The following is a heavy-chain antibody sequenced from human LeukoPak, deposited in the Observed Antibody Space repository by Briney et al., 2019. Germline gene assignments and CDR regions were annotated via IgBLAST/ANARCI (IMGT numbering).Heavy chain of an antibody. Sequence: SETLSLTCAVSGGSISSNNWWSWVRQPPGKGLEWIGEIYHSGSTNYNPSLKSRVTISVDKSKNQFSLKLSSVTAADTAVYYCARASTTVWAFDIWGQGTMVTVSS. V-gene: IGHV4-4*02. CDR2: IYHSGST. D-gene: IGHD4-17*01. J-gene: IGHJ3*02. CDR3: ARASTTVWAFDI. CDR1: GGSISSNNW.